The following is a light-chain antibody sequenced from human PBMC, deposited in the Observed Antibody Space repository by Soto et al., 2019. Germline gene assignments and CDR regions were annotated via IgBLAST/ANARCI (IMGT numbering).Light chain of an antibody. CDR3: QHDNSYPEA. J-gene: IGKJ1*01. Sequence: DIPMTQSPSTLSGSVGDRVTITCRASQTISSCLAWYQQKPGKAPKLLIYKASTLKSGVPSRFSGSGSGTEFPLTISRLQTDDFVTYYCQHDNSYPEAFGQGTKVELK. CDR2: KAS. V-gene: IGKV1-5*03. CDR1: QTISSC.